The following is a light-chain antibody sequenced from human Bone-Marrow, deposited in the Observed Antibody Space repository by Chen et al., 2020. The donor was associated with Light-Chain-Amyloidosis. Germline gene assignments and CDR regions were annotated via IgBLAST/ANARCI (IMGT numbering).Light chain of an antibody. Sequence: SYVLTQPPSVSGAPGKTASFTCGGNNIGRKTEHWYQQKPGQAPVLVVYDDTHRPSGIPERFSGSNSGNTATLTISGVEAGDEADYYCQVWDSISDHSVVFGGGTKLTVL. CDR2: DDT. J-gene: IGLJ2*01. CDR1: NIGRKT. CDR3: QVWDSISDHSVV. V-gene: IGLV3-21*03.